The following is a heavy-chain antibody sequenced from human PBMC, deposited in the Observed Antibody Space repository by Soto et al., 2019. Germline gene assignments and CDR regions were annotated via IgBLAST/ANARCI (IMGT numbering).Heavy chain of an antibody. J-gene: IGHJ6*03. CDR1: GFTFSDYY. Sequence: GGSLRLSCAASGFTFSDYYMSWIRQAPGKGLEWVSYISSSGSTIYYADSVKGRFTISRDNAKNSLYLQMNSLRAEDTAVYYCARVGGRPGTVTPYYYYYMDVWGKGTTVTVSS. CDR3: ARVGGRPGTVTPYYYYYMDV. CDR2: ISSSGSTI. V-gene: IGHV3-11*01. D-gene: IGHD4-17*01.